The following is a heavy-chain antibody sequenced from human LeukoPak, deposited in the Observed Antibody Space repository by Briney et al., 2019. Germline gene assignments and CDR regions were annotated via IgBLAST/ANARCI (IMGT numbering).Heavy chain of an antibody. Sequence: SETLSLTCDVYGGSFSGFYWSCIRQPSGKRLGWIGEINHRGSTNYNPSLKSRVTISVDTSKNQFSLKLSSVTAADTAVYYCARGGRIVGDTGNLDYWGQGTLVTVSS. CDR2: INHRGST. D-gene: IGHD1-26*01. CDR3: ARGGRIVGDTGNLDY. J-gene: IGHJ4*02. CDR1: GGSFSGFY. V-gene: IGHV4-34*01.